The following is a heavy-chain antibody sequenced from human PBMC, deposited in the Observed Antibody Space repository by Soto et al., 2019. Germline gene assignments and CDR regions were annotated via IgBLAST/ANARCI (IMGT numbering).Heavy chain of an antibody. CDR2: INHSGST. CDR1: GGSFSGYY. V-gene: IGHV4-34*01. D-gene: IGHD2-15*01. Sequence: SETLSLTCAVYGGSFSGYYWTWIRQPPGTGLEWIGEINHSGSTNYNPSLKSRVTISVDTSKNQFSLKLTSVTAADTAVYYCARPIYCSGGSCYYFDYWGQGTLLTVSS. CDR3: ARPIYCSGGSCYYFDY. J-gene: IGHJ4*02.